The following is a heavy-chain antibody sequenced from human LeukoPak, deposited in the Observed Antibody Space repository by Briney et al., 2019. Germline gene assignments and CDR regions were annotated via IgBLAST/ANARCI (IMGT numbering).Heavy chain of an antibody. J-gene: IGHJ6*02. V-gene: IGHV3-21*05. CDR1: GSNFSSYG. CDR2: ISSSSGYT. D-gene: IGHD3-22*01. Sequence: GGSLRLSCAASGSNFSSYGMHWVRQAPGKGLEWVSYISSSSGYTYYADSLKGRFTISRDNAKNSLYLQMNSLRAEDTAVYYCARYDSSGYYVDGMDVWGQGTTVTVSS. CDR3: ARYDSSGYYVDGMDV.